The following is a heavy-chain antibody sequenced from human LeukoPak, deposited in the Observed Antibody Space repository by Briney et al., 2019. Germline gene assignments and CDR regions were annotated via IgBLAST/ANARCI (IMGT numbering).Heavy chain of an antibody. CDR1: GFTFSSYG. Sequence: PGGSLRLSCAASGFTFSSYGMHWVRQAPGKGLEWVAVIWYDGSNKYYADSVKGRFTISRDNSKNTLYLQMNSLRAEDTAVYYCARDSLDFWSGYYSGLGDYWGQGTLVTVSS. CDR2: IWYDGSNK. D-gene: IGHD3-3*01. CDR3: ARDSLDFWSGYYSGLGDY. V-gene: IGHV3-33*08. J-gene: IGHJ4*02.